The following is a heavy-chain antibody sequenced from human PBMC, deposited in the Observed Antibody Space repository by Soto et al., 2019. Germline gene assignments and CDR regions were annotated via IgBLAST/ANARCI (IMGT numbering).Heavy chain of an antibody. Sequence: GGSLRLSCAASGFTFSSYAMSWVRQAPGKGLEWVSAISGSGGSTYYEDSVKGRFTISRDNSKKTLYLQMNSLRAEDTALYYCAKDHTAYYYDSSGPLSTDYWGQGTLVTVSS. D-gene: IGHD3-22*01. V-gene: IGHV3-23*01. CDR2: ISGSGGST. J-gene: IGHJ4*02. CDR3: AKDHTAYYYDSSGPLSTDY. CDR1: GFTFSSYA.